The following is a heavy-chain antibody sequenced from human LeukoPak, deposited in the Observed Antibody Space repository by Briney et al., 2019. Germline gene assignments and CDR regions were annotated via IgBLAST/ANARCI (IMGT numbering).Heavy chain of an antibody. D-gene: IGHD3-3*01. Sequence: SETLSLTCAVSGYSISSGYYWGWIRQPPGKGLEWIGSIYHSGSTYYNPSLKSRVTISVDTSKNQFSLKLSSVTAADTAVYYCARQTFPYYDFWSGYYGYFDYWGQGTLVTVSS. CDR2: IYHSGST. V-gene: IGHV4-38-2*01. J-gene: IGHJ4*02. CDR1: GYSISSGYY. CDR3: ARQTFPYYDFWSGYYGYFDY.